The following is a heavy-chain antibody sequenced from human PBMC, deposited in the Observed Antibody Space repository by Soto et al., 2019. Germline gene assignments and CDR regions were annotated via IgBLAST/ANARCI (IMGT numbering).Heavy chain of an antibody. V-gene: IGHV2-70*01. D-gene: IGHD1-26*01. CDR1: WFSLSTSGMC. J-gene: IGHJ6*02. Sequence: SGPTLVDPTQTLTLTCTFSWFSLSTSGMCVSWIRQPPGKALEWLALIDWDDDKYYSTSLKTRLTISKDTSKNQVVLTMTNMDPVDTATYYCARMRVGATNTAVGKSYYYYGMDVWGQGTTVTVSS. CDR2: IDWDDDK. CDR3: ARMRVGATNTAVGKSYYYYGMDV.